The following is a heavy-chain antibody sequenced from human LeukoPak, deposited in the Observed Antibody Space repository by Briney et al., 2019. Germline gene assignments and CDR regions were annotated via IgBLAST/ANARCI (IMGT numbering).Heavy chain of an antibody. CDR3: ASAMDYYDSSGYYTYYFDY. J-gene: IGHJ4*02. CDR2: IYSGGST. Sequence: GGSLRLSCAASGFTVSSNYMSWVRQAPGKGLEWVSVIYSGGSTYYADSVKGRFTISRDNSKNTLYLQMNSLRAEDTAVYYCASAMDYYDSSGYYTYYFDYWGQGTLVTVSS. D-gene: IGHD3-22*01. V-gene: IGHV3-66*01. CDR1: GFTVSSNY.